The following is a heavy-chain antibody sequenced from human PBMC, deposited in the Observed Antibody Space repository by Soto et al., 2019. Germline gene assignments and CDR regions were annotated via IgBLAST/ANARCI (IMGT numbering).Heavy chain of an antibody. CDR2: IIPIFGTA. CDR3: ARDGGRHSGGIDY. J-gene: IGHJ4*01. CDR1: GGTFSSYS. D-gene: IGHD1-26*01. V-gene: IGHV1-69*01. Sequence: QVQLVQSGAEVKKPGSSVKVSCKASGGTFSSYSINWVRQAPGQGLEWMGEIIPIFGTANYAQKFQGRVTINADESTSTAYMELRSLRSEDTALYYCARDGGRHSGGIDYWGHGNLVTVSS.